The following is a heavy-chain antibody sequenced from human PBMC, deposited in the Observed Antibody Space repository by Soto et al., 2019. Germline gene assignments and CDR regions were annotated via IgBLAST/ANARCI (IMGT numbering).Heavy chain of an antibody. CDR1: GGSISSGGYY. D-gene: IGHD3-10*01. Sequence: QVQLQEAGPGLVKPSQTMSLTCTVSGGSISSGGYYWSWIRQHPGKGLEWIGSIYYSGSTYYTPSLKSRVTISVDTAKNHFSLKPSSVTAADTAVYYCASGEVANDSFDIWGQGTMFTVSS. J-gene: IGHJ3*02. V-gene: IGHV4-31*03. CDR3: ASGEVANDSFDI. CDR2: IYYSGST.